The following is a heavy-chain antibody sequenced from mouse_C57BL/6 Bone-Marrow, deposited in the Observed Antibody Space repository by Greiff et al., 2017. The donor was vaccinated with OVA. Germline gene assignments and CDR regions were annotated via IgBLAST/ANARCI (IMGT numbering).Heavy chain of an antibody. CDR1: GYTFTGYW. CDR3: ARDPYYYGSSYGAMDY. V-gene: IGHV1-9*01. Sequence: VQLQQSGAELMKPGASVKLSCKATGYTFTGYWIEWVKQRPGHGLEWIGEILPGSGSTNYNEKFKGKATFTADTSSNTAYMQLSSLTTEDSAIYYCARDPYYYGSSYGAMDYWGQGTSVTVSS. J-gene: IGHJ4*01. CDR2: ILPGSGST. D-gene: IGHD1-1*01.